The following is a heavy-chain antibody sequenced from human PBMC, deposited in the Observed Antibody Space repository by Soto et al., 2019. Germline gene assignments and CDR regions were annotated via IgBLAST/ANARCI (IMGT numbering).Heavy chain of an antibody. CDR1: GGSISSGGYY. V-gene: IGHV4-31*03. D-gene: IGHD2-15*01. CDR2: IYYSGST. Sequence: SETLSLTCTVSGGSISSGGYYWSWIRQHPGKGLGWIGYIYYSGSTYYNPSLKSRVTISVDTSKNQFSLKLSSVTAADTAVYYCARGYSAGGYFDYWGQGTLVTVSS. CDR3: ARGYSAGGYFDY. J-gene: IGHJ4*02.